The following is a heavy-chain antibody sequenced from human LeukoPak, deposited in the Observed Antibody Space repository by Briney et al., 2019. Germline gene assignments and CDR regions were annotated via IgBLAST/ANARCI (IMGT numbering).Heavy chain of an antibody. J-gene: IGHJ4*02. V-gene: IGHV7-4-1*02. Sequence: ASVKVSCKASGYTFTNYAMNWVRQAPGQGLVWMGWINTNTGNPTYVQGFTGQFVFSLDTSVSTAYLQISSLKPEDTAVYYCVRGDRYCGGDCWDYWGQGTLVTVSS. CDR1: GYTFTNYA. CDR2: INTNTGNP. D-gene: IGHD2-21*02. CDR3: VRGDRYCGGDCWDY.